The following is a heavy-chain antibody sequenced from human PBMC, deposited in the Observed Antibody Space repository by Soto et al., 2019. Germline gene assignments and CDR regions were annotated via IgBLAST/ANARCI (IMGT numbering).Heavy chain of an antibody. CDR2: IRGSAGRT. D-gene: IGHD3-10*02. CDR3: TKDLHVSHASVFDP. V-gene: IGHV3-23*01. Sequence: GGSLRLSCAASGFTFNNYVMAWVRQAPGKGLEWVSGIRGSAGRTFYADSVKGRFTISRDSSKNMLYLQMSNLRAEDTAVYYCTKDLHVSHASVFDPWGQGTLVTVSS. CDR1: GFTFNNYV. J-gene: IGHJ5*02.